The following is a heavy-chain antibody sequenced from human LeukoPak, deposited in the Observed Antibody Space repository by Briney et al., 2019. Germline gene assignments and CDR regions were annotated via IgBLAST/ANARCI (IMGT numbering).Heavy chain of an antibody. Sequence: SETLSLTCTVSDDSMISYYWGWIRQPPGKELEWIGYIYYSGSASYNPSLKSRVSISVDTSKNQFSLTLSSVTAADTALYYCARLKRGAAGTLDYWGQGTLVTVSS. CDR2: IYYSGSA. CDR1: DDSMISYY. V-gene: IGHV4-59*08. CDR3: ARLKRGAAGTLDY. J-gene: IGHJ4*02. D-gene: IGHD6-13*01.